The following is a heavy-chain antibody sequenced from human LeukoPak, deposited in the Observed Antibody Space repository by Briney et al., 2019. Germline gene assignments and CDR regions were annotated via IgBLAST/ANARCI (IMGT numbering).Heavy chain of an antibody. Sequence: PGGSLRLSCAASGFTFDDYAMHWVRLVPGKGLEWVSGIHWNSGRTGYADPVKGRFIISRDNAKDSLYLQMNSLRAEDTALYYCAKDATRIRIFGDAFDIWGQGTMVTVSS. J-gene: IGHJ3*02. CDR3: AKDATRIRIFGDAFDI. CDR2: IHWNSGRT. D-gene: IGHD3-3*01. CDR1: GFTFDDYA. V-gene: IGHV3-9*01.